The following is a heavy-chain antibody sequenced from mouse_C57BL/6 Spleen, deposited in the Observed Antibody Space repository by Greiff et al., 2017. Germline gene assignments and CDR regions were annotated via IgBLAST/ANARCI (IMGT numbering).Heavy chain of an antibody. D-gene: IGHD1-1*01. CDR3: ARHKPTVVATKAMDY. J-gene: IGHJ4*01. Sequence: EVMLVESGGGLVQPGGSLKLSCAASGFTVSDYYMYWVRQTPEKRLEWVAYVSNGGGSTYYPDTVKGGFTISRDNAKNTLCLQMGRLKSEDTAMYYCARHKPTVVATKAMDYWGQGTSVTNSA. V-gene: IGHV5-12*01. CDR2: VSNGGGST. CDR1: GFTVSDYY.